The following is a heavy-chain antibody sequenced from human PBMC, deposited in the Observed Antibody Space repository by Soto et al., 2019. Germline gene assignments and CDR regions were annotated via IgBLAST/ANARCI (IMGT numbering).Heavy chain of an antibody. Sequence: GGSLRLSCAASGFTFSSYWMSWVRQAPGKGLEWVANIKQDGSEKYYVDSVKGRFTISRDNAKNSLYLQMNSLRAEDTAVYYCARGRYCISTSRYLDYWGQGTLVTVSS. J-gene: IGHJ4*02. D-gene: IGHD2-2*01. CDR3: ARGRYCISTSRYLDY. CDR1: GFTFSSYW. CDR2: IKQDGSEK. V-gene: IGHV3-7*01.